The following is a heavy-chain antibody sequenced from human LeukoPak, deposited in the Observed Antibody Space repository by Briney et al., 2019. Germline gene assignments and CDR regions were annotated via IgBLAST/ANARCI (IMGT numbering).Heavy chain of an antibody. Sequence: GGSLRLSCAASGFTVSSSYMSWVRQAPGKGLEWVSVIYTGGSTYYADSVKGRFTISRDNSKNTLYLQMNSLRAEDTAVYYCARTVGITGNYFDYWGQGTLVTVSS. J-gene: IGHJ4*02. CDR2: IYTGGST. V-gene: IGHV3-53*01. CDR1: GFTVSSSY. CDR3: ARTVGITGNYFDY. D-gene: IGHD1-1*01.